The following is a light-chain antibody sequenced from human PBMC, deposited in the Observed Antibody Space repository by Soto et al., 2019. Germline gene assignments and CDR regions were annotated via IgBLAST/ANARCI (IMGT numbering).Light chain of an antibody. CDR2: DAS. Sequence: EIVLTQSPATLSLSPGERATLSCRASQSVSTFLAWYQQKPGQAPRLVIYDASTRATGISARFSGTGSGTDFTLTISSLEPEDLAVYYCQQRSDWLPITFGQGTRLEIK. CDR3: QQRSDWLPIT. CDR1: QSVSTF. J-gene: IGKJ5*01. V-gene: IGKV3-11*01.